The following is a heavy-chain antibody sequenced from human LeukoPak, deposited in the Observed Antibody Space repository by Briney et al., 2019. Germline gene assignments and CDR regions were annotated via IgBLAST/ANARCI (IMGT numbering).Heavy chain of an antibody. J-gene: IGHJ4*02. CDR1: GGSISSGSYY. CDR2: IYTSGST. V-gene: IGHV4-61*02. Sequence: SETLSLTCTVSGGSISSGSYYWSWIRQPAGKGLEWIGRIYTSGSTNYNPSLKSRVTISVDTSKNQFSLKLSSVTAADTAVYYCARDGDNYYGSGSYGYWGQGTLVTVSP. D-gene: IGHD3-10*01. CDR3: ARDGDNYYGSGSYGY.